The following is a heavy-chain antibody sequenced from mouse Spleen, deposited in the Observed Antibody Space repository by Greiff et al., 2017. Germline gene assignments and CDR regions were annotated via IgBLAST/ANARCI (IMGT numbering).Heavy chain of an antibody. CDR1: GYSFTSYY. Sequence: QVQLQQSGPELVKPGASVKISCKASGYSFTSYYIHWVKQRPGQGLEWIGWIYPGSGNTKYNEKFKGKATLTADTSSSTAYMQLSSLTSEDSAVYYCASPIYDGYYDYWGQGTTLTVSS. V-gene: IGHV1-66*01. CDR3: ASPIYDGYYDY. D-gene: IGHD2-3*01. J-gene: IGHJ2*01. CDR2: IYPGSGNT.